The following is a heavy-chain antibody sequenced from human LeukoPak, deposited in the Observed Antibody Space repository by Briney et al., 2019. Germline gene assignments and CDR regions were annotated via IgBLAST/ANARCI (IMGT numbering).Heavy chain of an antibody. CDR3: ARGGYSLLRGYFQH. CDR2: INHSGST. D-gene: IGHD2-15*01. Sequence: SETLSLTCAVYGGSFSGYYWSWIRQPPGKGLEWIGEINHSGSTNYNPSLKSRVTISVDTSKNQFSLKLSSVTAADTAVYYCARGGYSLLRGYFQHWGQGTLVTVSS. V-gene: IGHV4-34*01. CDR1: GGSFSGYY. J-gene: IGHJ1*01.